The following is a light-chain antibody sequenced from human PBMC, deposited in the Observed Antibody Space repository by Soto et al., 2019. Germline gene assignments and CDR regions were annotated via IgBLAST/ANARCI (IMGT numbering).Light chain of an antibody. V-gene: IGKV3-20*01. CDR1: QRVSGNY. CDR2: GAS. J-gene: IGKJ1*01. Sequence: EIVLTQSPGTLSLSPGERVTLSCRASQRVSGNYLAWYQQKPGQAPRLLIYGASNRATGIPDRFSGRGSGTDFTLTISRLEPEDFAVYYCQQYATSPWTFDQGARVEIE. CDR3: QQYATSPWT.